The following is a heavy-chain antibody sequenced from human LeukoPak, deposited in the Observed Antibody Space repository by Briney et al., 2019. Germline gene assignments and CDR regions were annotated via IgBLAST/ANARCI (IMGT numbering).Heavy chain of an antibody. CDR3: ARGYCSSTSCYDWFDP. V-gene: IGHV3-30*04. CDR1: GFTFSSYA. CDR2: ISYDGSNK. J-gene: IGHJ5*02. D-gene: IGHD2-2*01. Sequence: PGRSLRLSCAASGFTFSSYAMHWVRQAPGKGLEWVAVISYDGSNKYYADSVKGRFTISRDNSKNTLYLQMNSLRAEDTAVYYCARGYCSSTSCYDWFDPWGQGTLVTVSS.